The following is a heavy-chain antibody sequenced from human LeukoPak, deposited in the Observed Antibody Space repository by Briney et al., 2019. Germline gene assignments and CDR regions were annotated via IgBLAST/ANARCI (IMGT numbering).Heavy chain of an antibody. Sequence: PSETLSLTCAVYGGSFSGYYWSWIRQPPGKGLEWIGEINHSGSTNYNPSLKSRVTISVDTSKNQFSLKLSSVTAADTAVYYCARENPPGYYDSSSEGPWGQGTLVTVSS. CDR3: ARENPPGYYDSSSEGP. J-gene: IGHJ5*02. CDR1: GGSFSGYY. D-gene: IGHD3-22*01. V-gene: IGHV4-34*01. CDR2: INHSGST.